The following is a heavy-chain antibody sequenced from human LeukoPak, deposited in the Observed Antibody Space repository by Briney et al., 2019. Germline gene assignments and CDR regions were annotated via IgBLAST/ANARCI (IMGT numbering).Heavy chain of an antibody. D-gene: IGHD5-18*01. CDR1: GGSIRNYY. V-gene: IGHV4-59*12. Sequence: PSETLSLTCTVSGGSIRNYYWSWIRQPPGKGLEWIGYIYYSGSTNYNPSLKSRVTISVDTSKNQFSLKLSSVTAADTAVYYCARGIQLWLRYYYYMDVWGKGTTVTVSS. J-gene: IGHJ6*03. CDR3: ARGIQLWLRYYYYMDV. CDR2: IYYSGST.